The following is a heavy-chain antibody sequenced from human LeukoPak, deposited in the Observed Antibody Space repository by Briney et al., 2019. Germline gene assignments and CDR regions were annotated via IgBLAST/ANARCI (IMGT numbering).Heavy chain of an antibody. CDR2: IIPIFGTA. Sequence: SVKVSCKASGGTFSSYAISWVRQAPGQGPEWMGGIIPIFGTANYAQKFQGRVTITADESTSTAYMELSSLRSEDTAVYYCARVSLGNEPGSPQNYYYYGMDVWGQGTTVTVSS. J-gene: IGHJ6*02. CDR3: ARVSLGNEPGSPQNYYYYGMDV. V-gene: IGHV1-69*13. CDR1: GGTFSSYA.